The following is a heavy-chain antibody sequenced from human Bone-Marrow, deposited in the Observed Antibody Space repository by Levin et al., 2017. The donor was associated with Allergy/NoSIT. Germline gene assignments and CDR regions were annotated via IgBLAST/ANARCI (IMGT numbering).Heavy chain of an antibody. V-gene: IGHV6-1*01. CDR1: GDSVSSNSAA. J-gene: IGHJ3*01. CDR2: TYFRSEWFY. Sequence: PSETLSLTCAIFGDSVSSNSAAWYWIRQSPSRGLEWLGRTYFRSEWFYDYAVSMRGRITVSPDTSRNQFSLQLNSVTPDDTAIYYCARHAAPKAAFDFWGQGTMVTVSS. CDR3: ARHAAPKAAFDF. D-gene: IGHD6-6*01.